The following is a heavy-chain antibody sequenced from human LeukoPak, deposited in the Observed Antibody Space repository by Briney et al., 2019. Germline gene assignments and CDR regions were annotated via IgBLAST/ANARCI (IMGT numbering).Heavy chain of an antibody. CDR1: GGSVSSGSYY. CDR3: ARDRGYSYGPFDY. D-gene: IGHD5-18*01. Sequence: SETLSLTCSVSGGSVSSGSYYWSWIRQPPGKGLEWIGYIYYSGSTNYNPSLKSRVTISVDTSKNQFSLKLSSVTAADTAVYYCARDRGYSYGPFDYWGQGTLVTVSS. J-gene: IGHJ4*02. V-gene: IGHV4-61*01. CDR2: IYYSGST.